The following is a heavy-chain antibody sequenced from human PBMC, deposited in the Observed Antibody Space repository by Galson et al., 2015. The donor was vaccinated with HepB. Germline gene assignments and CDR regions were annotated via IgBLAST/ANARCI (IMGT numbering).Heavy chain of an antibody. Sequence: SLRLSCAASGFTFSPYGMHWVRQAPGKGLEWVAVISYDGTNKYYADSVKGRFTISRDNSKNTLYLQMNSLRPEDTSMYYCAKRGGLYTNRCENWFDPWGQGTLVTVSS. V-gene: IGHV3-30*18. J-gene: IGHJ5*02. D-gene: IGHD2-2*02. CDR2: ISYDGTNK. CDR3: AKRGGLYTNRCENWFDP. CDR1: GFTFSPYG.